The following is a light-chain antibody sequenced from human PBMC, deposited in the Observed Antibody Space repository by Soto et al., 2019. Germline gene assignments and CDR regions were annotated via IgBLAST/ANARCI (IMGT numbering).Light chain of an antibody. Sequence: DIQMNPSPSSVSASVGDRVPITCPASQRISSWLARYQQKPGKDPKLLMYAASSLQSGVPSRFSGSVSGTDFPLTISSLQPEDFATYYCQQANSSPLTFGGGTKVEIK. CDR3: QQANSSPLT. V-gene: IGKV1D-12*01. CDR2: AAS. J-gene: IGKJ4*01. CDR1: QRISSW.